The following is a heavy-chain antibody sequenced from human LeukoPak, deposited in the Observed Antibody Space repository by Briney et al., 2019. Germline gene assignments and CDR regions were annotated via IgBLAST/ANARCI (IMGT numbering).Heavy chain of an antibody. CDR2: IGSSGSTI. CDR1: GFTFSTYE. V-gene: IGHV3-48*03. CDR3: ATFIIGPTIDY. Sequence: PGGSLRLSCEASGFTFSTYEMNWVRQTPGKGLEWVSCIGSSGSTIYYADSVKGRFTISRDNGKNSLYLHMNSLRAEDTAVYYCATFIIGPTIDYWGQGTLVTVSS. J-gene: IGHJ4*02. D-gene: IGHD3-16*02.